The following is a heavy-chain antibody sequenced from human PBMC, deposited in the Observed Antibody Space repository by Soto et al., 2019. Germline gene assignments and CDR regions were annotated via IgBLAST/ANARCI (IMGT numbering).Heavy chain of an antibody. Sequence: SLKVSCKSSGYTFTRYQMHWVRQAPGQGLEWMGIINPSGGRTSYAQKFQGRVTMTSDTSTSTVHVEVSSLTSEDTAVYYCARHNGMDVWGQGTTLSVSS. V-gene: IGHV1-46*01. J-gene: IGHJ6*02. CDR3: ARHNGMDV. D-gene: IGHD2-21*01. CDR2: INPSGGRT. CDR1: GYTFTRYQ.